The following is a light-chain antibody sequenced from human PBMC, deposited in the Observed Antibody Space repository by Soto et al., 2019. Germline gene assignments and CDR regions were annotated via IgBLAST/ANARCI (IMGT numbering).Light chain of an antibody. CDR3: SSYTSSICV. CDR1: SSAVGGYNY. V-gene: IGLV2-14*01. Sequence: QSALTQPASVSGSPGQSITISCTGTSSAVGGYNYVSWYQQHPGKAPKLMIYDVSNRPSGVSNRFSGSKSGNTASLTISVLQAEDEADYYCSSYTSSICVFGPGTKLTVL. CDR2: DVS. J-gene: IGLJ1*01.